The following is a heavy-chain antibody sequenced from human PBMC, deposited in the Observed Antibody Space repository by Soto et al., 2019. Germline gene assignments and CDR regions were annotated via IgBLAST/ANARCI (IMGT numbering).Heavy chain of an antibody. Sequence: SETLSLTCTVSGGSISSSSYYWGWIRQPPGKGLEWIGYIYYSGSTYYNPSLKSRVTISVDTSKNQFSLKLSSVTAADTAVYYCAREGYYYDSSGPAILDYWGQGTLVTVSS. V-gene: IGHV4-31*03. CDR3: AREGYYYDSSGPAILDY. CDR2: IYYSGST. D-gene: IGHD3-22*01. J-gene: IGHJ4*02. CDR1: GGSISSSSYY.